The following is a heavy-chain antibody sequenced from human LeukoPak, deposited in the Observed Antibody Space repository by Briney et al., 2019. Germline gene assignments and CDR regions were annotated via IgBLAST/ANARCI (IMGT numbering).Heavy chain of an antibody. D-gene: IGHD6-13*01. CDR1: GGSISSYY. J-gene: IGHJ4*02. CDR3: ARGVYIATAQYGY. CDR2: IYYSGST. Sequence: SETLSLTCTVSGGSISSYYWSWIRQPPGKGLEWIGYIYYSGSTNYSPSLKSRVTISVDTSKNQFSLKLSSVTAADTAVYYCARGVYIATAQYGYWGQGTLVTVSS. V-gene: IGHV4-59*01.